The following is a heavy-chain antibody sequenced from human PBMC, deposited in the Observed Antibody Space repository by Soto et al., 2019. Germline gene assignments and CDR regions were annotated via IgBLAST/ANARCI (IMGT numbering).Heavy chain of an antibody. D-gene: IGHD3-3*01. CDR2: IYYSGST. V-gene: IGHV4-59*01. CDR3: ARAGNYDFWSGYPNWFDP. Sequence: PSETLSLTCTVSGGSISSYYWSWIRQHPGKGLEWIGYIYYSGSTNYNPSLKSRVTISVDTSKNQFSLKLSSVTAADTAVYYCARAGNYDFWSGYPNWFDPWGQGTLVTVSS. CDR1: GGSISSYY. J-gene: IGHJ5*02.